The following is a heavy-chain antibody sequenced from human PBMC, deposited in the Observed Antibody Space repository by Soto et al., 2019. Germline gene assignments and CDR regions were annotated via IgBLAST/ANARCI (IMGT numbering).Heavy chain of an antibody. J-gene: IGHJ6*02. V-gene: IGHV3-73*01. D-gene: IGHD2-8*01. Sequence: HPGGSLRLSCAASGFTFSGSAMHWVRQASGKGLEWVGRIRSKANSYATAYAASVKGRFTISRDDSKNTAYLQMNSLKTEDTAVYYCIGYCTNGVCSGVWGQGTTVTVYS. CDR1: GFTFSGSA. CDR3: IGYCTNGVCSGV. CDR2: IRSKANSYAT.